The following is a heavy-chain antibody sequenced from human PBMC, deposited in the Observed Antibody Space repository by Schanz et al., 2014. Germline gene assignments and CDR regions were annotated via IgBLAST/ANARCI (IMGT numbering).Heavy chain of an antibody. CDR3: ANNWNLDY. CDR2: IKEDGSVK. V-gene: IGHV3-7*05. D-gene: IGHD1-20*01. CDR1: TFTFSSDW. Sequence: EVQLLESGGGLVQPGGSLRLSCAASTFTFSSDWMSWVRQAPGKGLEWVANIKEDGSVKDYVDSVKGRFTISRDNSKNTLYLQMNSLRAEDTAVYYCANNWNLDYWGQGTLVTVSS. J-gene: IGHJ4*02.